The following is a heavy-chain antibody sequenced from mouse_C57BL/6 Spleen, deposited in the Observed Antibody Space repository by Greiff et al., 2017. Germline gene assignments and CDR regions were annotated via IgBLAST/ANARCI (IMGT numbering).Heavy chain of an antibody. CDR3: AREDYGSDSAWFAY. CDR1: GFTFSDYY. CDR2: INYDGSST. Sequence: EVKLMESEGGLVQPGSSMKLSCTASGFTFSDYYMAWVRQVPEKGLEWVANINYDGSSTYYLDSLKSRFIISRDNAQNILYLQMSSLKSEDTATYYCAREDYGSDSAWFAYWGQGTLVTVSA. D-gene: IGHD1-1*01. J-gene: IGHJ3*01. V-gene: IGHV5-16*01.